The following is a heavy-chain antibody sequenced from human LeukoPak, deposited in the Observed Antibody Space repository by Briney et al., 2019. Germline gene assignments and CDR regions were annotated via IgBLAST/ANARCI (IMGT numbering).Heavy chain of an antibody. CDR2: ISYDGSNK. D-gene: IGHD5-18*01. J-gene: IGHJ6*02. CDR3: ARDLPAMVTTDYYGMDV. CDR1: GFTFSSYA. V-gene: IGHV3-30-3*01. Sequence: PGGSLRLSCAASGFTFSSYAMHWVRQAPGKGLEWVAVISYDGSNKYYADSVKGRFTISRDNSKNTLYLQMNSLRAEDTAVYYCARDLPAMVTTDYYGMDVWGQGTTVTVSS.